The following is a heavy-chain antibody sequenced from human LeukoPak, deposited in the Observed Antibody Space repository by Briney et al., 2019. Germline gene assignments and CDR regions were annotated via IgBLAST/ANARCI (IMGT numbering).Heavy chain of an antibody. V-gene: IGHV4-31*03. Sequence: PSQTLSLTCTVSGGSISSGGYYWSWIRQHPGKGLEWFGYIYYSGSTYYNPSLKSRVTISVDTSKNQFSLKLSSVTAADTAVYYCARDLRKDCSGGSCYWFDPWGQGTLVTVSS. CDR2: IYYSGST. CDR1: GGSISSGGYY. CDR3: ARDLRKDCSGGSCYWFDP. J-gene: IGHJ5*02. D-gene: IGHD2-15*01.